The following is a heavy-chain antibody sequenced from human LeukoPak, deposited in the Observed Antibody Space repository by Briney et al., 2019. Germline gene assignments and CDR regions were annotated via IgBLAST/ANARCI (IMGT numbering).Heavy chain of an antibody. CDR1: RFTFNSYA. D-gene: IGHD3-22*01. CDR3: VKNWLFDY. J-gene: IGHJ4*02. V-gene: IGHV3-23*01. CDR2: ISGSGGST. Sequence: GGSLRLSCAASRFTFNSYAMSWVRQAPGKGLEWVSAISGSGGSTYYADSVKGRFTISRDNSKNTLYLQMNSLRAEDTAVHYCVKNWLFDYWGQGTLVTVSS.